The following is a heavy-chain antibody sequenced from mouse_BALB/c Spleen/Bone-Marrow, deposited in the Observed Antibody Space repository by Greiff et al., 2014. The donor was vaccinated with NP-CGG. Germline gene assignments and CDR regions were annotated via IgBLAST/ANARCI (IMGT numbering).Heavy chain of an antibody. CDR2: IDPYDSET. CDR1: GYTFTSYW. J-gene: IGHJ3*01. V-gene: IGHV1-74*01. Sequence: QVHVKQSGAELVRPGASVKLSCKASGYTFTSYWMNWVKQRPEQGLEWIGRIDPYDSETHYNQKFKGKAILTVDKSSSTAYMQLSSLTSEDSAVYYCARGRDYDVFSYWGQGTLVTVSA. CDR3: ARGRDYDVFSY. D-gene: IGHD2-4*01.